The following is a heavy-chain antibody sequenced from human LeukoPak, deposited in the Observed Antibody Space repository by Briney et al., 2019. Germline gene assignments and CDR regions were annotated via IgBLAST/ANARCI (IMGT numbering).Heavy chain of an antibody. V-gene: IGHV4-59*01. Sequence: SETLSLTCSVSGDSISSYYWTWIRQTPGKGLEWIAYIHYNGNTKSNPSLKSRVTISLDTSKNQFSLKLTSLTAADTAVYYCARMESYYYDSSGYYGPWAFDIWGQGTMVTVSS. CDR3: ARMESYYYDSSGYYGPWAFDI. D-gene: IGHD3-22*01. CDR1: GDSISSYY. J-gene: IGHJ3*02. CDR2: IHYNGNT.